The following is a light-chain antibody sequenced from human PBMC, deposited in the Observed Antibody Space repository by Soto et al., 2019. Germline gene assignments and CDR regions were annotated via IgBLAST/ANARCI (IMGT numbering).Light chain of an antibody. CDR3: RQYCRSLGFA. CDR2: GAS. V-gene: IGKV3-20*01. CDR1: QSVSSNF. Sequence: ELVLTQSPGTLSLSPGERATLSCRASQSVSSNFLAWYQEKPGQAPRLLIYGASKRATGIPDRFSGSGSGTDFTLTISRLEPEDFAVYYCRQYCRSLGFACGGGTKVEIK. J-gene: IGKJ4*01.